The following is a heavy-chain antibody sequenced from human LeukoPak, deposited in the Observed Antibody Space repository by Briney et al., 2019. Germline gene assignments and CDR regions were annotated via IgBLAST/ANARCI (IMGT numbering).Heavy chain of an antibody. CDR1: GFTFSRCA. D-gene: IGHD3-3*01. CDR3: ARSKGTYYYYGMDV. Sequence: PGGSLRLSCAASGFTFSRCAMHWVRQAPGKGLEWVAVISYDGSNKYYADSVKGRFTISRDNSKNTLYLQMNSLRAEDTAVYYCARSKGTYYYYGMDVWGQGTTVTVSS. V-gene: IGHV3-30-3*01. J-gene: IGHJ6*02. CDR2: ISYDGSNK.